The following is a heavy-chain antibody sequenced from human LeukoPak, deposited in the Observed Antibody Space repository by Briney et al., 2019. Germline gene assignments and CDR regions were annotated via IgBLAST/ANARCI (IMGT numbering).Heavy chain of an antibody. CDR2: IYYSTST. CDR3: ARDHSSGWWYFDL. D-gene: IGHD6-19*01. J-gene: IGHJ2*01. Sequence: SETLSLTCTVSTGSIRSYYWSWIRQPPGKGLEWIGYIYYSTSTNYNPSLRSRVTISVDTSKNQFSLKLSSVTAADTAVYYCARDHSSGWWYFDLWGRGTLVTVSS. CDR1: TGSIRSYY. V-gene: IGHV4-59*01.